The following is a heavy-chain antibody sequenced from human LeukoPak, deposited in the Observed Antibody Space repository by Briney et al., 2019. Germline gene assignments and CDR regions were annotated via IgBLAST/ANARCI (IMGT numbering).Heavy chain of an antibody. Sequence: PGGSLSLSCAASGFTFSDAWLSWVRQAPGKGLESVGLIKSKTDGGTTDYAAPVKGRFTISRDDSKNTLFLQMNSLKTEDTAVYYCTTDEGGYYFDNWGQGTLVSVSS. J-gene: IGHJ4*02. V-gene: IGHV3-15*01. CDR2: IKSKTDGGTT. D-gene: IGHD3-16*01. CDR3: TTDEGGYYFDN. CDR1: GFTFSDAW.